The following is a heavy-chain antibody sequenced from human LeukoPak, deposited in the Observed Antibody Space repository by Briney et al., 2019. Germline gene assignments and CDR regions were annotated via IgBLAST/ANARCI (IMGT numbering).Heavy chain of an antibody. Sequence: ASVKVSCKASGYTFTSYAMNWVRQAPGQGLEWVGWINTNTGNPTYAQGFTGRFVFSLDTSVSTAYLQISSLKAEDTAVYYCARDLGGDSSGYYSRYPYFDYWGQGTLVTVSS. D-gene: IGHD3-22*01. V-gene: IGHV7-4-1*02. CDR1: GYTFTSYA. CDR2: INTNTGNP. J-gene: IGHJ4*02. CDR3: ARDLGGDSSGYYSRYPYFDY.